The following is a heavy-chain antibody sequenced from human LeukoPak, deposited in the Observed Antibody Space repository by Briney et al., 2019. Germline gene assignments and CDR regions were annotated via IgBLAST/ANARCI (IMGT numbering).Heavy chain of an antibody. J-gene: IGHJ3*01. V-gene: IGHV4-4*07. Sequence: PSETLSLTCTVSGGSISSYYWSWIRQPAGGGLEWIGRIYNSEITNYNPSLRSRVTISLDTSKNRFHLRLSSVTAADTAVYYCARALVNYYDVLNGYYKHPIDAFDLWGQGTLVTVSS. CDR2: IYNSEIT. CDR3: ARALVNYYDVLNGYYKHPIDAFDL. CDR1: GGSISSYY. D-gene: IGHD3-9*01.